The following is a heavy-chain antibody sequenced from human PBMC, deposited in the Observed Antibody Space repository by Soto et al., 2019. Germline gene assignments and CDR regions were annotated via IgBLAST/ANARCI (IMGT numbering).Heavy chain of an antibody. CDR3: AGYDPRDY. CDR2: ITSSGGST. CDR1: GFTFSNNA. V-gene: IGHV3-23*01. D-gene: IGHD5-12*01. Sequence: EVQLLESGGGLVQPGGSLRLSCAASGFTFSNNAMGWVRQAPGKGLEWVSSITSSGGSTYYAGSVKGRFTISRDNSKNTLYLQMNSLRAEDTAIYYYAGYDPRDYWGQGTLVTVSS. J-gene: IGHJ4*02.